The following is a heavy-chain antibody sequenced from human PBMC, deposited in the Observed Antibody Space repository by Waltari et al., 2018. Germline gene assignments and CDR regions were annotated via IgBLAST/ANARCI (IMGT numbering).Heavy chain of an antibody. J-gene: IGHJ4*02. V-gene: IGHV4-39*07. D-gene: IGHD3-16*01. CDR2: ISRREAA. CDR3: TRDANVGAPPPIGY. CDR1: GGSISDTSYF. Sequence: QLQLQESGPGLVKPSETLFLTCNVSGGSISDTSYFWGWVRQPPGKGLEWIGSISRREAASYKSSLTSRATISFDNAKNQLYLKLTSLTAADTATYYCTRDANVGAPPPIGYWGQGALVTVS.